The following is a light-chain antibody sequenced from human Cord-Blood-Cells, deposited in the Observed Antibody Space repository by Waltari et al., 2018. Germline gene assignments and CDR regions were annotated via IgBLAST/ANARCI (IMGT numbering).Light chain of an antibody. CDR2: EVS. CDR1: SSDVGGYSY. Sequence: QSALTQPASVSGSPGQSITISCTGTSSDVGGYSYVSWYQQHPGKAPKLMMYEVSNRQSGVSNRFSGSKSGNAASLTISGRQSEEEADYYCSSYTSGSTVVYCGETKLTVL. V-gene: IGLV2-14*01. J-gene: IGLJ2*01. CDR3: SSYTSGSTVV.